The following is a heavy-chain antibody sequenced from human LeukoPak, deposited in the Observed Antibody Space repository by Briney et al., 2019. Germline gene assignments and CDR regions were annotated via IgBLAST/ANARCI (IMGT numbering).Heavy chain of an antibody. CDR2: IYYSGGT. Sequence: SETLSLTCTVSGGSISNYYWIWIRQPPGRGLEWIGYIYYSGGTNYNPSLKSRVTISVDTSKNQFSLKLSSVTAADTAVYYCARGRFLDAVDIWGQGTMVTVSS. D-gene: IGHD3-3*01. V-gene: IGHV4-59*01. J-gene: IGHJ3*02. CDR1: GGSISNYY. CDR3: ARGRFLDAVDI.